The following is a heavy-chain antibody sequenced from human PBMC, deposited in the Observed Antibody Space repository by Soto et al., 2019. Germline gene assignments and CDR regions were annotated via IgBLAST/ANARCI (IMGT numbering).Heavy chain of an antibody. CDR2: IIPIFGTA. V-gene: IGHV1-69*01. CDR3: AQDSGSYFLDLQH. D-gene: IGHD1-26*01. Sequence: VKVSCKASGGTFSSYAISWVRQAPGQGLEWMGGIIPIFGTANYAQKFQGRVTITADESTSTAYMELSSLRSEDTAVYYCAQDSGSYFLDLQHWGQGTLVTVSS. J-gene: IGHJ1*01. CDR1: GGTFSSYA.